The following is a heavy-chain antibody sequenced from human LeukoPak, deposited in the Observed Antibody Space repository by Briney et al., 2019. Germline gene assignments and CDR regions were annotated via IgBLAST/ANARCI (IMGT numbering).Heavy chain of an antibody. V-gene: IGHV3-30-3*01. J-gene: IGHJ4*02. CDR2: ISYDGSNK. Sequence: GGSLRLSCAASGFTFSSYAMHWVRQAPGKGLEWVAVISYDGSNKYYADSVKGRFTISRDNSKNTLYLQMNSLRAEDTAVYYCGRGWYRGSAPAFDYGGREPLVTVSS. CDR3: GRGWYRGSAPAFDY. CDR1: GFTFSSYA. D-gene: IGHD6-6*01.